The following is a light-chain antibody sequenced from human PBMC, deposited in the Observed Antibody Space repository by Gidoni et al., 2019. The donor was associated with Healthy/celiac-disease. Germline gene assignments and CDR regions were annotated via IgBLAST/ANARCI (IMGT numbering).Light chain of an antibody. Sequence: AIGRTKSPSSFSESKGDRVTITCRASQGISSYLAWYQQKQGKAPKLLIYAASTLQSGVPSRFSGSGSGTDFTLTISCLQSEDFATYYCQQYYSYPPLTFGGGTKVEIK. CDR2: AAS. V-gene: IGKV1-8*01. J-gene: IGKJ4*01. CDR3: QQYYSYPPLT. CDR1: QGISSY.